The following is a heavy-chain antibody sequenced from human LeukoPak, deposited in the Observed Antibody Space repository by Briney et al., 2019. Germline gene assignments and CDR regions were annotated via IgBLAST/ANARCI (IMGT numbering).Heavy chain of an antibody. CDR1: GFTFSNFG. CDR3: AKGLN. Sequence: PGGSLRLSCAASGFTFSNFGMSWVRQAPGNGLEWVSAISAGGGTYYADTVKGRFTISRDNSKNTLYLQMSSLRAEDTAIYHCAKGLNWGQGTLVTVSS. J-gene: IGHJ4*02. V-gene: IGHV3-23*01. CDR2: ISAGGGT. D-gene: IGHD2-8*01.